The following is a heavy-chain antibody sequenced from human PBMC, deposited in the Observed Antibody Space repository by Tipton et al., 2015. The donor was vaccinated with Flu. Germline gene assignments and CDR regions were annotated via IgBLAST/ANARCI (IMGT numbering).Heavy chain of an antibody. V-gene: IGHV6-1*01. D-gene: IGHD3-10*01. CDR2: TYYRSKWYS. Sequence: GLVKPSQTLSLTCAISGDSVSSNDAAWNWVRQSPSRGLEWLGRTYYRSKWYSDYALSVKSRVIINAGTPKNQFSLHVNSVTPDDTAVYYCARRGYYPWAFAVWGQGTLVTVSS. CDR1: GDSVSSNDAA. J-gene: IGHJ3*01. CDR3: ARRGYYPWAFAV.